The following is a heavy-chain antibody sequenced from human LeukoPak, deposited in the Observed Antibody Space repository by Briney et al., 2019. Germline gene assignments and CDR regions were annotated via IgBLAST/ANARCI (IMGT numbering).Heavy chain of an antibody. CDR3: ARGPNSNWSGLDF. CDR1: GFSFNSDW. J-gene: IGHJ4*02. CDR2: IKHDESEK. D-gene: IGHD6-6*01. Sequence: GGSLRLSCAASGFSFNSDWMDWVRQAPGKGLEWVANIKHDESEKNYLDSVKGRFTISRDNAQNSLYLQMNGLRAEDTAVYYCARGPNSNWSGLDFWGQGTLPTVSS. V-gene: IGHV3-7*01.